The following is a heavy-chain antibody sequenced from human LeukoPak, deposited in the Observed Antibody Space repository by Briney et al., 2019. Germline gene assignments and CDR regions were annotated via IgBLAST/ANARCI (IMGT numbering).Heavy chain of an antibody. Sequence: QPGGSLRLSCAASGFTVSSNYMSWVRQAPGKGLEWVSVIYSGGSTYYADSVKGRFTISRDNSKNTLYLQMNSLRAEDTAVYYCARDATVVRGVSGLEIDYWGQGTLVTVSS. CDR3: ARDATVVRGVSGLEIDY. CDR1: GFTVSSNY. J-gene: IGHJ4*02. CDR2: IYSGGST. D-gene: IGHD3-10*01. V-gene: IGHV3-66*01.